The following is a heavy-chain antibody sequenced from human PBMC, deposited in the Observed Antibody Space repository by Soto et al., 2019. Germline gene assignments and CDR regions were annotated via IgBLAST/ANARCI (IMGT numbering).Heavy chain of an antibody. D-gene: IGHD6-6*01. J-gene: IGHJ6*02. CDR1: GFTFSSYA. Sequence: GGSLRLSCAASGFTFSSYAMHWVRQAPGKGLEWVAVISYDGSNKYYADSVKGRFTISRDNSKNTLYLQMNSLRAEDTAVYYCAREYSSSSEGFYYFYGMDVWGQGTTVTVSS. CDR2: ISYDGSNK. CDR3: AREYSSSSEGFYYFYGMDV. V-gene: IGHV3-30-3*01.